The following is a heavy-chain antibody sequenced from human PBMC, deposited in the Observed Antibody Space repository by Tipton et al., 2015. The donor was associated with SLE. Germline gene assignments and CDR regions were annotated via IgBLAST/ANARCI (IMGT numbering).Heavy chain of an antibody. CDR1: GFTFSSY. V-gene: IGHV4-59*13. CDR3: ARIGGTGGFHFPL. Sequence: LRLSCAASGFTFSSYWTWIRQSPEKGLEWIAYVHYSGSTSYNPSLKSRVTVSIDTSKNQFSVKLTSVTAADTAMYYCARIGGTGGFHFPLWGQGTLVTVSS. CDR2: VHYSGST. D-gene: IGHD2-8*02. J-gene: IGHJ4*02.